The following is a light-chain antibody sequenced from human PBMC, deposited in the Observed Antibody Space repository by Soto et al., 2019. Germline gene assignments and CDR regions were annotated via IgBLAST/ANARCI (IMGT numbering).Light chain of an antibody. CDR1: QTVSSW. J-gene: IGKJ1*01. CDR3: QQYYSYSRR. V-gene: IGKV1-5*01. Sequence: DIQMTQSPSTLSASVGDRVTITCRASQTVSSWLAWYQQKPGKAPKLLIYDVSSLESGVPSRFSGSGSGTDFPLTISRLRRVVLETYYGQQYYSYSRRFGQGTKVEVK. CDR2: DVS.